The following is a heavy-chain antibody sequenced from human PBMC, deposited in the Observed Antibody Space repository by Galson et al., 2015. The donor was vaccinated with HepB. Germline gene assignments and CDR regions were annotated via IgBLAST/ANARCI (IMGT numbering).Heavy chain of an antibody. Sequence: SLRLSCAASGLTFTSYWMHWVRQTPGKGLVWVSRINTDGSSTIYADSVKGRFTISRDNGKNTLYLQMNSLGADDTAVYYCVSGGDNFSLSYWGQGTLVTVSS. CDR3: VSGGDNFSLSY. V-gene: IGHV3-74*01. D-gene: IGHD2-21*02. CDR1: GLTFTSYW. J-gene: IGHJ4*02. CDR2: INTDGSST.